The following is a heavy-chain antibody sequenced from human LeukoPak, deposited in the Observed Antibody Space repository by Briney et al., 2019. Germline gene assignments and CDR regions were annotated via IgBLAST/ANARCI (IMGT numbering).Heavy chain of an antibody. Sequence: GGSLRLSCAASGFTFSSYNMNWVRQAPGKGLEWVSSITSGSSYRFYADSVKGRFTISRDNSKNTLYLQMNSLRAEDTAVYYCARFSDSGYYYDYWGQGTLVTVSS. V-gene: IGHV3-21*01. D-gene: IGHD3-22*01. J-gene: IGHJ4*02. CDR2: ITSGSSYR. CDR3: ARFSDSGYYYDY. CDR1: GFTFSSYN.